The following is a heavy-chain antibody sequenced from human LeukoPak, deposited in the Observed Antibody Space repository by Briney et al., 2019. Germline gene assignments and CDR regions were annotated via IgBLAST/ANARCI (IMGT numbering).Heavy chain of an antibody. Sequence: GGALVLSCAASGFALSTYSMNWLRLAPGKGLEWVSSISPDSNYKYYVDSVKGRFTISRDNSENTLYLQMNSLSAEDTAVYYCAKDQHYYYDSSGYYEIDYWGQGTLVTVSS. CDR1: GFALSTYS. CDR3: AKDQHYYYDSSGYYEIDY. CDR2: ISPDSNYK. V-gene: IGHV3-21*01. J-gene: IGHJ4*02. D-gene: IGHD3-22*01.